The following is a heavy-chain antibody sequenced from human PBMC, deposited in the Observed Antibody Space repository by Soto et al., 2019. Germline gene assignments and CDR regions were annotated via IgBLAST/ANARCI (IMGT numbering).Heavy chain of an antibody. D-gene: IGHD4-17*01. V-gene: IGHV1-58*01. Sequence: QMQLVQSGPEVKKPGTSVKVSCKASGFTFTSSAVQWVRQARGQRLEWRGWIVVGSGKTNYAQKFQERVTITRDMSTSTAYMELSSLRSEDTAVYYCAEDRVGTVAKAVIDSWGQGTLVTVSS. J-gene: IGHJ5*01. CDR3: AEDRVGTVAKAVIDS. CDR1: GFTFTSSA. CDR2: IVVGSGKT.